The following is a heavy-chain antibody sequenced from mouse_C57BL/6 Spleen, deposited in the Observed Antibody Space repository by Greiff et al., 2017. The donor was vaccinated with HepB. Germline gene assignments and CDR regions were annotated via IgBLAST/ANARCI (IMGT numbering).Heavy chain of an antibody. V-gene: IGHV6-3*01. CDR1: GFTFSNYW. D-gene: IGHD1-1*02. CDR3: TYGRFAY. J-gene: IGHJ3*01. Sequence: EVKLEESGGGLVQPGGSMKLSCVASGFTFSNYWMNWVRQSPEKGLEWVAQIRLKSDNYATHYAESVKGRFTNSRDDSKSSVYLQMHNLRAEDTGIYYCTYGRFAYWGQGTLVTVSA. CDR2: IRLKSDNYAT.